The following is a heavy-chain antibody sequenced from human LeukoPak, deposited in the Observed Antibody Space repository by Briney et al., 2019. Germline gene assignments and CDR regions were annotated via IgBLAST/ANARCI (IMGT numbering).Heavy chain of an antibody. CDR2: ISAYNGNT. V-gene: IGHV1-18*01. J-gene: IGHJ4*02. Sequence: ASVKVSYKASGYTFTSYGISWVRQAPGQGLEWMGWISAYNGNTNYAQKLQGRVTMTTDTSTSTAYMELRSLRSDDTAVYYCARAPPEGQWLVLIDYWGQGTLVTVSS. D-gene: IGHD6-19*01. CDR1: GYTFTSYG. CDR3: ARAPPEGQWLVLIDY.